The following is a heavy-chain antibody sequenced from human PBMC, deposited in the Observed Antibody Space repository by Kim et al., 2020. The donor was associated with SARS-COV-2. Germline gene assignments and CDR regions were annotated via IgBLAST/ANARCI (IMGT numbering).Heavy chain of an antibody. J-gene: IGHJ4*02. CDR2: VYSSGST. Sequence: SETLSLTCTVSGDSFTSNDYHWGWILHSPGKGLEWIGSVYSSGSTYYNPSLKSPGTLSIDPSKKQFSLTLTSVTAADTAVDYCVRGRASWYHYYFDYWGQGTRVTISS. CDR3: VRGRASWYHYYFDY. D-gene: IGHD6-13*01. CDR1: GDSFTSNDYH. V-gene: IGHV4-39*01.